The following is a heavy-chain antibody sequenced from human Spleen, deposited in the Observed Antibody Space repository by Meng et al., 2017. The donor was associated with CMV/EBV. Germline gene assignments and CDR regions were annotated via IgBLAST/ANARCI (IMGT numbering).Heavy chain of an antibody. D-gene: IGHD3-3*01. CDR3: ARTKYYDFWSGAVDAFDI. Sequence: GESLKISCAASGFTFNDYTMHWVRQAPGKGLVWVSRINSDGSSTSYADSVKGRFTISRDNAKNTLYLQMNSLRAEDTAVYYCARTKYYDFWSGAVDAFDIWGQGTMVTVSS. CDR2: INSDGSST. CDR1: GFTFNDYT. J-gene: IGHJ3*02. V-gene: IGHV3-74*01.